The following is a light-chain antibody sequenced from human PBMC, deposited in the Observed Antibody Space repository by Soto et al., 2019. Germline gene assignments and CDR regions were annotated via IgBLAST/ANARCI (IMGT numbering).Light chain of an antibody. CDR1: QSISSW. CDR2: DAS. CDR3: QQYNSYSPWT. J-gene: IGKJ1*01. V-gene: IGKV1-5*01. Sequence: DIQMTQSPSTLSASVGDRVTISCRASQSISSWLAWYQQKPGKAPKLLIYDASSLESGVPSRFSGSGSGTELTLTISSLQPDDFANYYCQQYNSYSPWTFGQGAKVDI.